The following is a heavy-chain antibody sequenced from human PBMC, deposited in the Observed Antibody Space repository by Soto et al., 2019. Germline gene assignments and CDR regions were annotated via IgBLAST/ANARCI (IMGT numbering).Heavy chain of an antibody. CDR3: ARGSHHDFWSGYYLSDAFDI. CDR1: GGTFGSYA. J-gene: IGHJ3*02. V-gene: IGHV1-3*01. CDR2: INAGNGNT. Sequence: GASVKVSCKASGGTFGSYAISWVRQAPGQGLEWMGWINAGNGNTKYAQKFQGRVTITRDTSASTAYMELSSLRSEDTAVYYCARGSHHDFWSGYYLSDAFDIWGQGTMVTVSS. D-gene: IGHD3-3*01.